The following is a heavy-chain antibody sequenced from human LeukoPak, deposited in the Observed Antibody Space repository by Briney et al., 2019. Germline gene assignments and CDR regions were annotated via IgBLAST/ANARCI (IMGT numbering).Heavy chain of an antibody. Sequence: KISCKASGGTFSSYAISWVRQAPGQGLEWMGGIIPIFGTANYAQKFQGRVTITADESTSTAYMELSSLRSEDTAVYYCAREATAMAHGGILDYWGQGTLVTVSS. V-gene: IGHV1-69*01. CDR3: AREATAMAHGGILDY. J-gene: IGHJ4*02. CDR2: IIPIFGTA. CDR1: GGTFSSYA. D-gene: IGHD5-18*01.